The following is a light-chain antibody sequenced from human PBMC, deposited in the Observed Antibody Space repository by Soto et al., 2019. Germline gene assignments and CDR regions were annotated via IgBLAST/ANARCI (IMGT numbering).Light chain of an antibody. Sequence: DTQMTQSPSSLSASVGDRVTITCRASQNVRSYLNWYQQKPGKAPNLLIYETSTLQSGVPSRFSGDGYGTDFTLSISSLHPEDFATYYCQHYNGYRWTFGQGTKVDIK. CDR2: ETS. J-gene: IGKJ1*01. CDR3: QHYNGYRWT. V-gene: IGKV1-39*01. CDR1: QNVRSY.